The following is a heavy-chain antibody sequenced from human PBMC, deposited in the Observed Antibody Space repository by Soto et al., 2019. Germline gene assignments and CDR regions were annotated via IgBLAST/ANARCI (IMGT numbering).Heavy chain of an antibody. V-gene: IGHV1-3*01. CDR2: INAGNGHT. Sequence: QVQLVQSGAELKKPGASVKVSCKASGYTFTSYALHWVRQAPGQRLEWMGWINAGNGHTKYSREFRDRLTSTMDTSASTAYMELRSLKSADTAVFYCARDFAGGLNEAFDFWGQGTMVTVSS. D-gene: IGHD5-12*01. CDR3: ARDFAGGLNEAFDF. J-gene: IGHJ3*01. CDR1: GYTFTSYA.